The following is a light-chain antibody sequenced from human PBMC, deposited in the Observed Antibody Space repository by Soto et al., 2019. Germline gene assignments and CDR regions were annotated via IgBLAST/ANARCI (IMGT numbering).Light chain of an antibody. V-gene: IGKV1-9*01. J-gene: IGKJ5*01. CDR1: QSISSY. CDR3: QQLNSYPIT. CDR2: AAS. Sequence: DIQMTQSPSSLSASVGPRLTTTCRASQSISSYLNWYQQKPGKAPKILIYAASTLQSGVPSRFSGSGSGTEFTLTLSSLKHEDFATYDCQQLNSYPITFCQGTRLEIK.